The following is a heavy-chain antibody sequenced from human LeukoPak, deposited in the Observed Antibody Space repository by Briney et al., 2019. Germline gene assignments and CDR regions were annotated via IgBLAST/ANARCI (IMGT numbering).Heavy chain of an antibody. D-gene: IGHD2-15*01. V-gene: IGHV3-23*01. CDR1: GFTFSTYA. CDR3: AKSIGGVVVVAADY. J-gene: IGHJ4*02. Sequence: GGSLLLSCAASGFTFSTYAMAGVRPAPGKGVEGVSVISGSGGSTYYADSVKGRFTLSRDNSKNTLYLQMNSLRAEDTAVYYCAKSIGGVVVVAADYWGQGTLVTVSS. CDR2: ISGSGGST.